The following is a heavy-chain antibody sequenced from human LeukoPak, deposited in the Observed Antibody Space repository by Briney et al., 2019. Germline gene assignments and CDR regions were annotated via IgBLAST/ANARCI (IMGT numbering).Heavy chain of an antibody. J-gene: IGHJ4*02. CDR1: GFTFSSYS. V-gene: IGHV3-21*01. CDR2: ISSSSSYI. D-gene: IGHD5-24*01. Sequence: GGSLRLSCAASGFTFSSYSMNWVRQAPGKGLEWVSSISSSSSYIYYADSVKGRFTISRDNAKNSLYLQMNSLRAEDTALYYCATQGDGYNAFFDYWGQGTLVTVSS. CDR3: ATQGDGYNAFFDY.